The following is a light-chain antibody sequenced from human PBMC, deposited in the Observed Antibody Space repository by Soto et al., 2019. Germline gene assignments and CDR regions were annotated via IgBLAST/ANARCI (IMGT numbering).Light chain of an antibody. V-gene: IGKV3-20*01. CDR2: GAS. Sequence: EIVLTQSPGTLSLSPGERATLSCRASQSVSSSYSAWYQQKPGQAPRLLIYGASSRATGIPDGFSGSGSGTDFTLTISRLEPEDFAVYYCQQYGSSPPITFGQGTRLEIK. J-gene: IGKJ5*01. CDR3: QQYGSSPPIT. CDR1: QSVSSSY.